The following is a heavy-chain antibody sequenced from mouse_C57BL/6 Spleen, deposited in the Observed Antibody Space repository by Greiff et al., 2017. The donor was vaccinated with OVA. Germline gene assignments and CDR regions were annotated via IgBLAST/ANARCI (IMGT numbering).Heavy chain of an antibody. CDR3: ARGGAHCDY. V-gene: IGHV1-59*01. J-gene: IGHJ2*01. CDR2: IDPSDSYT. CDR1: GYTFTSYW. D-gene: IGHD1-1*02. Sequence: QVQLQQPGAELVRPGTSVKLSCKASGYTFTSYWMHWVKQRPGQGLEWIGVIDPSDSYTNYNQKFKGKATLTVDTSSSTAYMQLSSLTSEDSAVYYCARGGAHCDYWGQGTTLTVSS.